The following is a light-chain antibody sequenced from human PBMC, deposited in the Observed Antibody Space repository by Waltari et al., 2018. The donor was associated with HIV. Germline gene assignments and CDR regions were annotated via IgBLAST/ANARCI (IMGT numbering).Light chain of an antibody. CDR3: SSYSASGTLVL. V-gene: IGLV2-14*01. J-gene: IGLJ2*01. Sequence: QSALTQPASVSGSPGQSISISCSGTSSDVGASDYVSWYPQHPGEAPTLILYEVKKRPSGISTRFSGSQSCNTASLTISGLQVYDEAHYYCSSYSASGTLVLFGGGTRLTVL. CDR2: EVK. CDR1: SSDVGASDY.